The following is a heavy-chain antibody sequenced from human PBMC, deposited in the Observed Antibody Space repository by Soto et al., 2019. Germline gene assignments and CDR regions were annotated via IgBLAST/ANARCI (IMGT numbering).Heavy chain of an antibody. CDR3: GSSYGWGSVYYYYYSGMDV. J-gene: IGHJ6*02. Sequence: GGSLRLSCAASGFTFSSYWMSWVRQAPGKGLEWVANIKQDGSEKYYVDSVKGRFTISRDNAKNSLYLQMNSLRAEDTAVYYCGSSYGWGSVYYYYYSGMDVWGQGTTVTVSS. D-gene: IGHD3-10*01. V-gene: IGHV3-7*05. CDR1: GFTFSSYW. CDR2: IKQDGSEK.